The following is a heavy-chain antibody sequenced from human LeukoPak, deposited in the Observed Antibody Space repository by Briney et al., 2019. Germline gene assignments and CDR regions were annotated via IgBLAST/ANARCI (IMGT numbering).Heavy chain of an antibody. J-gene: IGHJ4*02. Sequence: GGSLRLSCTASGFTFSSYAMSWVRQAPGKGLEWVSAISGSGGSTDYADSVKGRFTISRDNSKNTLYLQMNSLRAEDTAVYYCAKARSSGVYYYGSGSYLFDYWGQGTLVTVSS. V-gene: IGHV3-23*01. CDR1: GFTFSSYA. D-gene: IGHD3-10*01. CDR3: AKARSSGVYYYGSGSYLFDY. CDR2: ISGSGGST.